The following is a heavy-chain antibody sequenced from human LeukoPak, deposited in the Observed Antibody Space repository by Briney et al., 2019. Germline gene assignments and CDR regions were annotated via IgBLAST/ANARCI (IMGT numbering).Heavy chain of an antibody. J-gene: IGHJ4*02. D-gene: IGHD4-23*01. V-gene: IGHV1-24*01. CDR2: FDPEDGET. CDR1: GYTLTELS. Sequence: ASVKVSCKVSGYTLTELSMHWVRQAPGKGLEWMGGFDPEDGETIYAQKFQGRVTMTEDTSTDTAYVELSSLRSEDTAVYYCATLDYGGNFLGFYYWGQGTLVTVSS. CDR3: ATLDYGGNFLGFYY.